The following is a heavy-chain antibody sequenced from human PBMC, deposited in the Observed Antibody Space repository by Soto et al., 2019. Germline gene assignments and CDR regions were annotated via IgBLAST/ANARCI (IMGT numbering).Heavy chain of an antibody. J-gene: IGHJ4*02. D-gene: IGHD3-10*01. CDR1: GFPFTSYG. V-gene: IGHV3-30*03. CDR3: VGGQYYFDY. Sequence: QVQLVESGGGVVQPGRSLRLSCAASGFPFTSYGMHWVREGPDNGLEWVAIISYDGSDKYYADSVKGRFTISRDNSKNTLYLQMNSLRPDDTALYYCVGGQYYFDYRGQGTLVIVSS. CDR2: ISYDGSDK.